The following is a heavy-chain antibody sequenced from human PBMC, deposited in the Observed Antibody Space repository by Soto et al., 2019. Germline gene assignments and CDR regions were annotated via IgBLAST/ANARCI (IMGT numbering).Heavy chain of an antibody. J-gene: IGHJ4*02. CDR3: ARWNYGVYARFDY. Sequence: QVQLVQSGTEVKKPGASVKVSCKASGYTFPSHDINWVRQATGQGLEWMGWMNPNSGNTGYAQKFQSRGTMTSNTSISTAYLELSSLRSAATAVYYCARWNYGVYARFDYWGQGTLVTVSS. D-gene: IGHD4-17*01. CDR1: GYTFPSHD. CDR2: MNPNSGNT. V-gene: IGHV1-8*01.